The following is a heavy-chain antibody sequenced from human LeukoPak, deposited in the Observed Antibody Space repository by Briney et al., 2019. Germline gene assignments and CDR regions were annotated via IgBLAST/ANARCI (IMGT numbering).Heavy chain of an antibody. V-gene: IGHV4-4*07. J-gene: IGHJ5*02. CDR2: ISPSGTT. D-gene: IGHD2/OR15-2a*01. CDR3: ARDFYASGFYFWFDP. CDR1: GGYTGSHY. Sequence: SETLSLTCTVSGGYTGSHYWSWIRQPARKGLEWIGRISPSGTTHYNPSLGSRVTMSVDTSKNYFSLRLSSVTAADTAVYYCARDFYASGFYFWFDPWGQGMLVTVSS.